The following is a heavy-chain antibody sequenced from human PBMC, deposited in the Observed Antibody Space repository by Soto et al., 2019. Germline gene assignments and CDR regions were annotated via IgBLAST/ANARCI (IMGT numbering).Heavy chain of an antibody. CDR3: ARDVYGDPKSFDP. CDR1: GGSISSGGYS. J-gene: IGHJ5*02. CDR2: IYHSGST. Sequence: SETLSLTCAVSGGSISSGGYSWSWIRQPPGKGLEWIGYIYHSGSTYYNPSLKSRVTISVDRSKNQFSLKLSSVTAADTAVYYCARDVYGDPKSFDPWGQGPLLTVSS. D-gene: IGHD4-17*01. V-gene: IGHV4-30-2*01.